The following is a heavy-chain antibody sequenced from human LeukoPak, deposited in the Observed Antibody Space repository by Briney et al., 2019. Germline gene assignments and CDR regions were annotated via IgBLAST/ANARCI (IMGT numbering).Heavy chain of an antibody. J-gene: IGHJ4*02. CDR2: IKQDGSEI. D-gene: IGHD4-17*01. Sequence: TGGSLRLSCAASGFTLSSYWMSWVRQAPGKGLEWVANIKQDGSEIYYVDSVKGRFTISRDNAKNSLYLQLNGLRAEDTAVYYCARLGDYEGYWGQGTLVTVSS. CDR3: ARLGDYEGY. CDR1: GFTLSSYW. V-gene: IGHV3-7*02.